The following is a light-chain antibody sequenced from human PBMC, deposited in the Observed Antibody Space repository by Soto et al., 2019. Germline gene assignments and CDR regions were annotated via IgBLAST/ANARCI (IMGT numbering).Light chain of an antibody. CDR1: QSVTDSY. V-gene: IGKV3-20*01. J-gene: IGKJ5*01. CDR3: QQYGNSPFT. CDR2: AAS. Sequence: ENVLTQSPGTLSLSPGDRATLSCRASQSVTDSYLAWYQQKPGQAPRLLIYAASRRATGIPDSFSGSGSGADFTLTISRLEPEDFAVYYCQQYGNSPFTFGQGTRLEIK.